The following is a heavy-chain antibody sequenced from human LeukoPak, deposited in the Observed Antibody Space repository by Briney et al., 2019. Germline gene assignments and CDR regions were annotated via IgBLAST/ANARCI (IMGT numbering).Heavy chain of an antibody. Sequence: PSETLSLTCTVSGGSISSGSYYWNWIRQPAGKGLEWIGRIYTSGSTNYNPSLKSRVTISVDTSKNQFSLKLSSVTAADTAVYYCARVLLVGVVIMANWFDPWGQGTLVTVS. CDR1: GGSISSGSYY. CDR3: ARVLLVGVVIMANWFDP. D-gene: IGHD3-3*01. CDR2: IYTSGST. V-gene: IGHV4-61*02. J-gene: IGHJ5*02.